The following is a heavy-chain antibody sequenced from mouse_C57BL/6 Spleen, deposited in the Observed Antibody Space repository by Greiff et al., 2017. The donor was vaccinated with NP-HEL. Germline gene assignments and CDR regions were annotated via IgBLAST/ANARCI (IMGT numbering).Heavy chain of an antibody. CDR3: ARDAPDGYYYFDY. CDR1: GFTFSDFY. CDR2: SRNKANDYTT. V-gene: IGHV7-1*01. D-gene: IGHD2-3*01. Sequence: DVKLVDSGGGLVQSGRSLRLSCATSGFTFSDFYMEWVRQAPGKGLEWIAASRNKANDYTTEYSASVKGRFIVSRDTSQSILYLQMNALRAEDTAIYYCARDAPDGYYYFDYWGQGTTLTVSS. J-gene: IGHJ2*01.